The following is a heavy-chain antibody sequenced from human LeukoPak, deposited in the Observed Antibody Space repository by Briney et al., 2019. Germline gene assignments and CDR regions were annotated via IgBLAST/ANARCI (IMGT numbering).Heavy chain of an antibody. CDR3: ARGYYDSSGYELDY. D-gene: IGHD3-22*01. J-gene: IGHJ4*02. Sequence: SGGSLRLSCAASGFTFSSYSMNWVRQAPGKGLEWVSYISSSSSTICYADSVKGRFTISRDNAKNSLYLQMNSLRAEDTAVYYCARGYYDSSGYELDYWGQGTLVTVSS. CDR1: GFTFSSYS. CDR2: ISSSSSTI. V-gene: IGHV3-48*01.